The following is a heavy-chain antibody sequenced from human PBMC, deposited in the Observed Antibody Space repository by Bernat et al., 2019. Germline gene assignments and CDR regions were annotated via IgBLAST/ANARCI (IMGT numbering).Heavy chain of an antibody. CDR3: TRDLRGFDFNY. V-gene: IGHV3-23*01. D-gene: IGHD5-12*01. Sequence: EVQLLESGGGLVQPGGSLRLSCGASGFTFSSFAMSWVRQAAGRGLEWVSGISGSGDSTYYADSVKGRFTISRDNSKNTLYLQMNSLRAEDTAVYYCTRDLRGFDFNYWGQGTLVTVSS. CDR2: ISGSGDST. CDR1: GFTFSSFA. J-gene: IGHJ4*02.